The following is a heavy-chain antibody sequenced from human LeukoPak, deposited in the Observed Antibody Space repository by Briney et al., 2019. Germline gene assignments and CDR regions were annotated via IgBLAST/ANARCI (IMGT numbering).Heavy chain of an antibody. CDR3: AKGSITMVRGG. V-gene: IGHV3-30*04. J-gene: IGHJ4*02. CDR1: GFTFSTYA. Sequence: GSLRLSCAASGFTFSTYAMHWVRLAPGKWLEWVAVISYDVNNQVYSDSVKGRFTISRDNSKNTLYLQMNSLRTEDTAVYYCAKGSITMVRGGWGQGTLVTVSS. CDR2: ISYDVNNQ. D-gene: IGHD3-10*01.